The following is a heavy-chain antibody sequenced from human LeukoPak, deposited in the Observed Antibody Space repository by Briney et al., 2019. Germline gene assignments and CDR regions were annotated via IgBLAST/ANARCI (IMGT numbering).Heavy chain of an antibody. CDR1: GFTFSSYA. CDR2: ISGSGGST. D-gene: IGHD6-13*01. CDR3: AKVLSSWYDMDV. V-gene: IGHV3-23*01. Sequence: GGSLRLSCAASGFTFSSYAVSWVRQAPGKGLEWVSAISGSGGSTYYADSVKGRFTISRDNSKNTLYLQMNSLRAEDTAVYYCAKVLSSWYDMDVWGQGTTVTVSS. J-gene: IGHJ6*02.